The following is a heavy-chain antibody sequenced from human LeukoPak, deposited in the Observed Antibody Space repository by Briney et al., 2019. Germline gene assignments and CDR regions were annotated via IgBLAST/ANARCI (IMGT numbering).Heavy chain of an antibody. D-gene: IGHD3-9*01. V-gene: IGHV1-46*01. CDR2: ISPSGGST. CDR3: ARATYYDILTGYYLLWFDP. CDR1: GYTFTRYY. Sequence: ASVKVSCKAFGYTFTRYYMHWVRQAPGQGPEWMGVISPSGGSTTYAQKFQGRVTITADESTSTAYMELSSLRSEDTAVYYCARATYYDILTGYYLLWFDPWGQGTLVTVSS. J-gene: IGHJ5*02.